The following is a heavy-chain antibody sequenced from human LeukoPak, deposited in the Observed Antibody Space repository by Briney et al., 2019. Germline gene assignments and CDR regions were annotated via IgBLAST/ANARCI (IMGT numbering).Heavy chain of an antibody. CDR1: GFTFDDYT. V-gene: IGHV3-48*03. CDR2: ISSSGSTI. D-gene: IGHD3-22*01. CDR3: ARIITTNFDY. Sequence: GGSLRLSCAASGFTFDDYTMHWVRQAPGKGLEWVSYISSSGSTIYYADSVKGRFTISRDNAKNSLYLQMNSLRAEDTAVYYCARIITTNFDYWGQGTLVTVSS. J-gene: IGHJ4*02.